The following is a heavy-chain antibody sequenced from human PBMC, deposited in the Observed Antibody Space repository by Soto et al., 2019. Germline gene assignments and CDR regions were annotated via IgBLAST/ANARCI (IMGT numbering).Heavy chain of an antibody. D-gene: IGHD5-12*01. J-gene: IGHJ5*02. CDR2: IYYSGST. CDR1: GGSISSGDYY. V-gene: IGHV4-31*03. Sequence: PSETLSLTCTVSGGSISSGDYYWSWIRQHPGKGLEWIGYIYYSGSTYYNPSLKSRVTISVDTSKNQFSLKLSSVTAADTAMYYCARALASIWVMNWFDPWGQGTLVTVSS. CDR3: ARALASIWVMNWFDP.